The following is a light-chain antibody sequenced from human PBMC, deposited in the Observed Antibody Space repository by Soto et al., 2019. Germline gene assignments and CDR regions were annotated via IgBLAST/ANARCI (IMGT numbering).Light chain of an antibody. CDR1: QSITNF. CDR3: IQSYGSPYT. CDR2: SAS. J-gene: IGKJ2*01. V-gene: IGKV1-39*01. Sequence: DIQMTQSPSSLSASVGDRVTITCRASQSITNFLNWYHQRSGKAPTLLIHSASSLQSGVPSRFSGSGSGTDLTLTISSLQPADFATYYCIQSYGSPYTFGLGTKLEIK.